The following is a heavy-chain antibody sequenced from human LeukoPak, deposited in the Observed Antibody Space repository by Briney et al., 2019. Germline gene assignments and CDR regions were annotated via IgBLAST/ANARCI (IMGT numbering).Heavy chain of an antibody. CDR1: GFTFSSYA. CDR3: ARDFWEQQLVHLFDY. CDR2: ISYDGSNK. D-gene: IGHD6-13*01. J-gene: IGHJ4*02. V-gene: IGHV3-30*01. Sequence: GRSLRLSCAASGFTFSSYAMHWVRQAPGKGLEWVAVISYDGSNKYYADSVKGRYTISRDNSKNTLYLQMNSLRAEDTAVYYCARDFWEQQLVHLFDYWGQGTLVTVSS.